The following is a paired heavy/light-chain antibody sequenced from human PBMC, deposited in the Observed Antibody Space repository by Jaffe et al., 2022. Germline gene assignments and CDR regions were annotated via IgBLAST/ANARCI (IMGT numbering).Heavy chain of an antibody. CDR3: AKYPKYYYGSGSYYPGASVDY. J-gene: IGHJ4*02. D-gene: IGHD3-10*01. CDR2: ISGSGGST. V-gene: IGHV3-23*01. Sequence: EVQLLESGGGLVQPGGSLRLSCAASGFTFSSYAMSWVRQAPGKGLEWVSAISGSGGSTYYADSVKGRFTISRDNSKNTLYLQMNSLRAEDTAVYYCAKYPKYYYGSGSYYPGASVDYWGQGTLVTVSS. CDR1: GFTFSSYA.
Light chain of an antibody. V-gene: IGKV3-11*01. J-gene: IGKJ4*01. Sequence: EIVLTQSPATLSLSPGERATLSCRASQSVSSYLAWYQQKPGQAPRLLIYDASNRATGIPARFSGSGSGTDFTLTISSLEPEDFAVYYCQQRSNWPILTFGGGTKVEIK. CDR1: QSVSSY. CDR2: DAS. CDR3: QQRSNWPILT.